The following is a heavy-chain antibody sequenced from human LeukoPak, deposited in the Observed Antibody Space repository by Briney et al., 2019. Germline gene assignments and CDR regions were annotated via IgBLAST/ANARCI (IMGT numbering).Heavy chain of an antibody. CDR2: IIPILGIA. CDR1: GYTFTDYY. CDR3: ARWWESKYGMDV. V-gene: IGHV1-69*02. J-gene: IGHJ6*02. D-gene: IGHD1-26*01. Sequence: ASVKVSCKASGYTFTDYYIHWVRQAPGQGLEWMGRIIPILGIANYAQKFQGRVTITADKSTSTAYMELSSLRSEDTAVYYCARWWESKYGMDVWGQGTTVTVSS.